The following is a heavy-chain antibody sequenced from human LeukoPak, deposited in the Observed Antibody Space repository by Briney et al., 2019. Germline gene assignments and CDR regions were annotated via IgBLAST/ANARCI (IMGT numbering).Heavy chain of an antibody. V-gene: IGHV4-59*08. CDR3: ARGRRGMATIYDY. D-gene: IGHD5-24*01. J-gene: IGHJ4*02. CDR1: GGSISSYY. Sequence: SETLSLTCTVSGGSISSYYWSWVRQPPGEGLEWIGYISYSGSTNYNPSLKSRVTISVDTSKNRFSLKLSSVTAADTAVYYCARGRRGMATIYDYWGQGTLVTVSS. CDR2: ISYSGST.